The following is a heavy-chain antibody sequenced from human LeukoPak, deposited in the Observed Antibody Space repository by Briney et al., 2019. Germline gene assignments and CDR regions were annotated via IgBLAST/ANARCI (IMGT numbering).Heavy chain of an antibody. J-gene: IGHJ4*02. Sequence: GASVKVSCKASGYTFTSYGISWVRQAPGQGLEWMGWISAYNDNTNYAQKLQGRVTMTTDTSTSTAYMELRSLRSDDTAVYYCARVHYDILTGYSYFDYWGQGTLATVSS. V-gene: IGHV1-18*01. CDR1: GYTFTSYG. CDR3: ARVHYDILTGYSYFDY. D-gene: IGHD3-9*01. CDR2: ISAYNDNT.